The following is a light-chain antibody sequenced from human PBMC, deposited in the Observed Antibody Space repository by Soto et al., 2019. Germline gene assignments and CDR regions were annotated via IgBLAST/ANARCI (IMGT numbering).Light chain of an antibody. Sequence: EIVLTQSPGTLSLSPGERATLSCRASQSVSSGYLAWYQHKPGQAPRLIIYDASSRATGIPDRFSGSGSGTDFTLTISRLEPEDLAVYYCQQYGSSPAFGGGTKVEIK. V-gene: IGKV3-20*01. CDR2: DAS. CDR1: QSVSSGY. J-gene: IGKJ4*01. CDR3: QQYGSSPA.